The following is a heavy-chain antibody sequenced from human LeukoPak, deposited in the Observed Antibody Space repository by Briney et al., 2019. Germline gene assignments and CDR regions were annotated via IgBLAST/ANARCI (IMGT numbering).Heavy chain of an antibody. Sequence: SETLSLTCSVSGGSISSYYWSWIRQPPGKGLEWIGYIYYSGRTNYNPSLKSRVTISVDKSKNQFSLKLSSVTAADTAVYYCASIVGSSSLYFDYWGQGTLVTVSS. CDR3: ASIVGSSSLYFDY. J-gene: IGHJ4*02. CDR1: GGSISSYY. CDR2: IYYSGRT. V-gene: IGHV4-59*12. D-gene: IGHD6-13*01.